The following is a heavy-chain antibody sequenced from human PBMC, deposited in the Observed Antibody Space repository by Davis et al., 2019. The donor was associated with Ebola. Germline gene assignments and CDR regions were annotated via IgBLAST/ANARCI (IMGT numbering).Heavy chain of an antibody. V-gene: IGHV3-23*01. CDR3: AKDSRGYYQPIDC. J-gene: IGHJ4*02. CDR2: IGGGGVST. CDR1: GFTFSSYA. D-gene: IGHD3-3*01. Sequence: GESLKISCAASGFTFSSYAMSWVRQAPGKGLEWVASIGGGGVSTYYADSVKGRFSISRDNARNTLYLQMNSLRAEDTAIYYCAKDSRGYYQPIDCWGQGTLVTVSS.